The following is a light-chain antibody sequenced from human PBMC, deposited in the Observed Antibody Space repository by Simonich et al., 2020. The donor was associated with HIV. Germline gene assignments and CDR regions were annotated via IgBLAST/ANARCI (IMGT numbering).Light chain of an antibody. CDR3: QSYDSTLSGSRV. Sequence: QSVLTQPPSVSGAPGQRVTISCTGSNSNIGAGSDVHWYQQLPGTAPKLLIDGNSNRPSGVPDRFSGSKSGTSASRAITGLQAEDEADYYCQSYDSTLSGSRVFGGGTKLTVL. J-gene: IGLJ3*02. CDR1: NSNIGAGSD. CDR2: GNS. V-gene: IGLV1-40*01.